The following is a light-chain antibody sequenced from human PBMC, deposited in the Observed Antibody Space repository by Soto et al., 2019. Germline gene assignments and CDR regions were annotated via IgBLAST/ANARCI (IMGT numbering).Light chain of an antibody. V-gene: IGKV1-5*03. J-gene: IGKJ3*01. Sequence: SLSPSTLSASEGARVTIPCRASQSISSWLAWYQQKPGKAPKLLIYKASSLESGVPSRFSGSGSGTEFTLTISSLQPDDFATYYCQQYNSYSPAFGPGTKVEIK. CDR1: QSISSW. CDR2: KAS. CDR3: QQYNSYSPA.